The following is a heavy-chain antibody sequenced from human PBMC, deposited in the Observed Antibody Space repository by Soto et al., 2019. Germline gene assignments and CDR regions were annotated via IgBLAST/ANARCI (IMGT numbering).Heavy chain of an antibody. CDR1: GFTFSSYA. J-gene: IGHJ2*01. D-gene: IGHD4-4*01. CDR2: ISYDGSNK. V-gene: IGHV3-30-3*01. CDR3: ARPLWRDDYNWGYFDL. Sequence: QVQLVESGGGVVQPGRSLRLSCAASGFTFSSYAMHWVRQAPGKGLEWVAVISYDGSNKYYADSVKGRFTISRDNSKSTRYLQMNSLRTEDTAVYYCARPLWRDDYNWGYFDLWGRGTLVTVSS.